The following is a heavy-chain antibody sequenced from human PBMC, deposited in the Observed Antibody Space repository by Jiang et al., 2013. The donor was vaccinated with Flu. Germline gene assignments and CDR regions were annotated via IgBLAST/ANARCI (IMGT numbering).Heavy chain of an antibody. CDR3: ARDPSNYYDSSGYYFDL. CDR2: IYYSGST. CDR1: GGSISSYY. D-gene: IGHD3-22*01. V-gene: IGHV4-59*01. Sequence: GLVKPSETLSLTCTVSGGSISSYYWSWIRQPPGKGLEWIGYIYYSGSTNYNPSLKSRVTISVDTSKNQFSLKLSSVTAADTAVYYCARDPSNYYDSSGYYFDLWGRGTLVTVSS. J-gene: IGHJ2*01.